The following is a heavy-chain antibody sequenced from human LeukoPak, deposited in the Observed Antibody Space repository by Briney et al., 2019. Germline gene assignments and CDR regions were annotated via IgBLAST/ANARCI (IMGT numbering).Heavy chain of an antibody. CDR2: IYYSGST. CDR3: ARAGLVIRIYYCYYYMDV. CDR1: GGSLSSYY. D-gene: IGHD3/OR15-3a*01. J-gene: IGHJ6*03. V-gene: IGHV4-59*01. Sequence: PSETLSLTCTVSGGSLSSYYWSCIRQPPGKGLEWIGYIYYSGSTNYNPSLKSRVTISVDTSKNQFSLKLSSVTAADTAVYYCARAGLVIRIYYCYYYMDVWGKGTTVTVSS.